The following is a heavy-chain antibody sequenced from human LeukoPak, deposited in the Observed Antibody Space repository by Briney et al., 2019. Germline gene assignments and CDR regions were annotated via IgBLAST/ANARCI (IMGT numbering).Heavy chain of an antibody. CDR1: GFTFGDYA. CDR3: TRVTYYYDNSGYFHFDS. D-gene: IGHD3-22*01. CDR2: IRRKAHGGTT. J-gene: IGHJ4*02. Sequence: GGSLRLSCTTSGFTFGDYAMSWVRQAPGKGLEWVSFIRRKAHGGTTEYAASVKGRFSSSRDDSKSIAYLQMNSLKTEDTAVYFCTRVTYYYDNSGYFHFDSWGQRSLVTVSS. V-gene: IGHV3-49*04.